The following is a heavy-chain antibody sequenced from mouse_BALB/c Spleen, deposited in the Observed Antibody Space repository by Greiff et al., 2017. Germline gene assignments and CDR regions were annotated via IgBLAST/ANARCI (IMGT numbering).Heavy chain of an antibody. V-gene: IGHV1S29*02. D-gene: IGHD1-1*01. J-gene: IGHJ3*01. CDR3: ARSGCYGSTWFAY. Sequence: EVQLQQSGAELVKPGASVKISCKASGYTFTDYYMHWVKQSHGQSLEWIGYIYPYNGGTGYNQKFKSKATLTVDTSSSTAYMQLRSLTSEDSAVSYCARSGCYGSTWFAYWGQGTLVTVSA. CDR1: GYTFTDYY. CDR2: IYPYNGGT.